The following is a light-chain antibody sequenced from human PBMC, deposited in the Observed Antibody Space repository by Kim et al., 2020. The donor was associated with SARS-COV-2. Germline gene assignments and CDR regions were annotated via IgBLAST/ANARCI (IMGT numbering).Light chain of an antibody. V-gene: IGLV2-8*01. CDR2: EVS. CDR1: SSDVGGYNY. Sequence: QSALTQPPSASGSPGQSVTISCTGTSSDVGGYNYVSWYQQHPGKAPKLMIYEVSKRPSGVPDRFSGSKSGKTASLTGSGLQAEDEADYYCSSYAGSNNVVFGGGTKLTVL. J-gene: IGLJ2*01. CDR3: SSYAGSNNVV.